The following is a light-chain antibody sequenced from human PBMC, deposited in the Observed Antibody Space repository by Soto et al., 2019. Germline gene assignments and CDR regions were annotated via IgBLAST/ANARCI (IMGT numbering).Light chain of an antibody. CDR3: QQYDNWPLT. CDR1: QSVSSK. CDR2: GAS. J-gene: IGKJ4*01. Sequence: EIVMTQSPATLSVSPGERATPSCRASQSVSSKLAWYQQKPGQAPRLLIYGASTRATGIPARFSGSGSGTEFTLTISSLQSEDFEVYYCQQYDNWPLTFGGGAKVEIK. V-gene: IGKV3-15*01.